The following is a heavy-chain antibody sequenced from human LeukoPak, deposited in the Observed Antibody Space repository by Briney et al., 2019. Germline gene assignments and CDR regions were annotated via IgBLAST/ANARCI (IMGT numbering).Heavy chain of an antibody. CDR1: GFTFSDHY. J-gene: IGHJ6*02. CDR3: ARDEAYCSGGSCYLGL. Sequence: PGGSLRLSCAASGFTFSDHYMSWIRQAPGKGLEWVSDISSSGRTIYHADSVKGRFTISRDNAKNSLYLQMNSLRAEDTAVYYCARDEAYCSGGSCYLGLWGQGTRSPSP. CDR2: ISSSGRTI. D-gene: IGHD2-15*01. V-gene: IGHV3-11*01.